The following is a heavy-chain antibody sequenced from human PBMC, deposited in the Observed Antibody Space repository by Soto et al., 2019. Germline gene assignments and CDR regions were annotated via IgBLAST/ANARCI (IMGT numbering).Heavy chain of an antibody. CDR3: SRAGILTTPYYFDY. CDR2: IRNKANSYTT. V-gene: IGHV3-72*01. D-gene: IGHD2-21*01. CDR1: GFTFSDHY. J-gene: IGHJ4*01. Sequence: PGGSLRLSCAASGFTFSDHYMDWVRQAPGKGLEWVGRIRNKANSYTTEYAASVKGRFTISRDDSKNLLFLQMYSLKPEDTAVYFCSRAGILTTPYYFDYWGQGTLVTVSS.